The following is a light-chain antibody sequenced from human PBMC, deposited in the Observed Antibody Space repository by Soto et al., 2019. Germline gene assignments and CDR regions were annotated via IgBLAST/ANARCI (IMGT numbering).Light chain of an antibody. Sequence: VMTQSPATLSVSPGERATLSCWASETVATNLAWYQQKPGQAPRLLISGASTRAAGISDRFRGSGSGTEFTLTISRLEPEDFAVYYCQQYGSSPPYTFGQGTKLEIK. J-gene: IGKJ2*01. CDR3: QQYGSSPPYT. CDR2: GAS. CDR1: ETVATN. V-gene: IGKV3-20*01.